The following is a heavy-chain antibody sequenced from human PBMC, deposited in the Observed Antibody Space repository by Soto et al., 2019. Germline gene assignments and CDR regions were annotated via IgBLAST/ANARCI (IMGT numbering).Heavy chain of an antibody. V-gene: IGHV3-30-3*01. D-gene: IGHD2-2*01. J-gene: IGHJ6*02. CDR1: GFTFSSYA. CDR3: ASCISTSCYLRWVSYGMDV. CDR2: ISYDGSNK. Sequence: QVQLVESGGGVVQPGRSLRLSCAASGFTFSSYAMHWVRQAPGKGLEWVAVISYDGSNKYYADSVKGRFTISRDNSKNSLDXQMNSLRAEDTAVYYCASCISTSCYLRWVSYGMDVWGQGTTVTVSS.